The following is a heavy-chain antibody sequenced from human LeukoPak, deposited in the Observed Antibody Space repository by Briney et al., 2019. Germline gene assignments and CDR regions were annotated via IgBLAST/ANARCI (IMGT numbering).Heavy chain of an antibody. CDR2: INTNTGNP. D-gene: IGHD2-15*01. V-gene: IGHV7-4-1*02. J-gene: IGHJ3*02. CDR1: GYTFTSYD. CDR3: ARGYCSGGSCYLPGGAFDI. Sequence: ASVKVSCKASGYTFTSYDINWVRQAPGQGLEWMGWINTNTGNPTYAQGFTGRFVFSLDTSVSTAYLQISSLKAEDTAVYYCARGYCSGGSCYLPGGAFDIWGQGTMVTVSS.